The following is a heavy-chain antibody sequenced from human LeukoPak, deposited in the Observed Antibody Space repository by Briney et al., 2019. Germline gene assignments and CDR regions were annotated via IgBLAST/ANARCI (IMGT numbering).Heavy chain of an antibody. CDR2: ISYDGSNK. Sequence: GGSLRLSCAASGFTFSSYAMHWVRQAPGKGLEWVAVISYDGSNKYYADSVKGRFTISRDNSKNTLYLQMNSLRAEDTAVYYCARGPYYDFWSGYYQWGQGTLVTVSS. D-gene: IGHD3-3*01. CDR1: GFTFSSYA. CDR3: ARGPYYDFWSGYYQ. J-gene: IGHJ4*02. V-gene: IGHV3-30-3*01.